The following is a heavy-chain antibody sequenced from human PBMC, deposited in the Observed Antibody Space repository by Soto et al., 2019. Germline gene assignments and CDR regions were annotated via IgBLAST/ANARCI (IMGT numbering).Heavy chain of an antibody. V-gene: IGHV3-33*01. J-gene: IGHJ6*02. CDR1: GFTFSSYG. CDR3: ARDRRMVRGAYYYYGMDV. D-gene: IGHD3-10*01. CDR2: IWYDGSNK. Sequence: VGSLRLSCAASGFTFSSYGMHWVRQAPGKGLEWVAVIWYDGSNKYYADSVKGRFTISRDNSKNTLYLQMNSLRAEDTAVYYCARDRRMVRGAYYYYGMDVWGQGTTVTVSS.